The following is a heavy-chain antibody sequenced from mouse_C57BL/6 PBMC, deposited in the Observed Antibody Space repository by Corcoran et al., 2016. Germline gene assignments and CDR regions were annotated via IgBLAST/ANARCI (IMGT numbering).Heavy chain of an antibody. CDR3: ARKKDPYYFDY. V-gene: IGHV1-26*01. CDR1: GYTFTDYY. Sequence: EVQLRQSGPELVKPGASVKISCKASGYTFTDYYMNWVKQSHGKSLEWSGDINPNNGGTSYNQKFTGKATLTVDKSSSTAYMELRSLTSEDSAVYYCARKKDPYYFDYCGQGTTLTVSS. CDR2: INPNNGGT. J-gene: IGHJ2*01.